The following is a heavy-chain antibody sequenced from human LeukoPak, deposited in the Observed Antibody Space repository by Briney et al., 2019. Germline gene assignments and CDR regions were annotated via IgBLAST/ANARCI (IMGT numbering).Heavy chain of an antibody. CDR3: ARSSGHWFDP. V-gene: IGHV1-46*01. J-gene: IGHJ5*02. CDR1: GYTFTSYS. D-gene: IGHD7-27*01. CDR2: INPSDTST. Sequence: ASVKVSCKASGYTFTSYSMHWVRQAPGQGLEWMAIINPSDTSTNYAQKFQGRVTMTRDTSTSTVYIELSSLRSEDTAVYYRARSSGHWFDPWGQGTLVTVSS.